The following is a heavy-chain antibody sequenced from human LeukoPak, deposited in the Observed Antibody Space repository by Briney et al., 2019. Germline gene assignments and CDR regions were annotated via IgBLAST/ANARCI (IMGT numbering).Heavy chain of an antibody. CDR1: GFTFKDV. V-gene: IGHV3-9*01. CDR2: ISWKGGST. CDR3: AKSGEYSYGYYFDY. D-gene: IGHD5-18*01. J-gene: IGHJ4*02. Sequence: GRALIRSWGASGFTFKDVMQCVRQVIEKDLEWVSSISWKGGSTGYANSAKGRFTISRDNANNSLYLQMNSLRPEDTAVYFCAKSGEYSYGYYFDYWGQGTLVTVSS.